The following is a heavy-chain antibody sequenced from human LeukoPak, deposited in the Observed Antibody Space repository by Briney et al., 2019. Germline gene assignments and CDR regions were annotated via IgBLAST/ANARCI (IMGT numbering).Heavy chain of an antibody. CDR1: GFTFSSYA. Sequence: PGGSLRLSCAASGFTFSSYAMSWVRQAPGKGLEWVSAISGSGRGTYYADSLKGRFTISRDNSKNTVYLQMNSLRAEDTAIYYCASRKGSRYSYDGAYWGQGTLVTVSS. CDR2: ISGSGRGT. V-gene: IGHV3-23*01. J-gene: IGHJ4*02. D-gene: IGHD6-13*01. CDR3: ASRKGSRYSYDGAY.